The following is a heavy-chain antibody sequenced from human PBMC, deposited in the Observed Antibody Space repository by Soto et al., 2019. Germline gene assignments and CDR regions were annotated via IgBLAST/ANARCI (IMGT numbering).Heavy chain of an antibody. Sequence: QVQLVQSGAEVKKPGASVKVSCKASGYTFTGYYMHWVRQAPGQGLEWMGWINPNSGGTNYAQKFQGWVTMNRDTSISTAYMELSRLRSDDTAVYYCARDRYDILTGYYPDAFDIWGQGTMVTVSS. CDR2: INPNSGGT. D-gene: IGHD3-9*01. J-gene: IGHJ3*02. CDR3: ARDRYDILTGYYPDAFDI. CDR1: GYTFTGYY. V-gene: IGHV1-2*04.